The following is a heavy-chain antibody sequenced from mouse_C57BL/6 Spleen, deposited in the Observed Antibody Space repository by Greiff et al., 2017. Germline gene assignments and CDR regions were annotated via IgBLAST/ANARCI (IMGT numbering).Heavy chain of an antibody. V-gene: IGHV6-6*01. D-gene: IGHD1-1*01. Sequence: EVQRVESGGGLVQPGGSMKLSCAASGFTFSDAWMDWVRQSPEKGLEWVAEIRNKANNHATYYAESVKGRFTISRDDSKSSVYLQMNSLRAEDTGIYYCTRNYGSPYAMDYWGQGTSVTVSS. CDR2: IRNKANNHAT. CDR1: GFTFSDAW. J-gene: IGHJ4*01. CDR3: TRNYGSPYAMDY.